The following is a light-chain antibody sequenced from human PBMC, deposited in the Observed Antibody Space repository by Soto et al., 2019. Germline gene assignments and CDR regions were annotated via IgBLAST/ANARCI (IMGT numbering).Light chain of an antibody. J-gene: IGLJ2*01. CDR1: SSDVGDYKY. CDR3: SSYGGTNNVV. CDR2: EVT. V-gene: IGLV2-8*01. Sequence: QSVLTQPPSASGSPGQSVTISCTGTSSDVGDYKYVSWYQHHPGKAPKVVIYEVTKRPSGVPDRFSGSQSGNTASLTVSGLQAEDEADYYCSSYGGTNNVVFGGGTQLTVL.